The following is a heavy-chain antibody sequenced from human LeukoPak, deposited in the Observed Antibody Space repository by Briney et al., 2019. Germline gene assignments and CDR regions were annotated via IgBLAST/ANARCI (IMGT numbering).Heavy chain of an antibody. V-gene: IGHV4-4*07. CDR1: GDSISGFS. D-gene: IGHD6-13*01. CDR2: IYSSGST. CDR3: ARDRAGFFDD. Sequence: SETLSLTCTVSGDSISGFSWSWIGQPAGKGLEWIGRIYSSGSTNYSPPLRSRVTMSVDTKNQFSLKVNSVTAADTSVYYCARDRAGFFDDWGQGTLVTVSS. J-gene: IGHJ4*02.